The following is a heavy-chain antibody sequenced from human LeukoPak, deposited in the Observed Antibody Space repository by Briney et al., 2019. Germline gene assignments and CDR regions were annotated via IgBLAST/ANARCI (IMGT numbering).Heavy chain of an antibody. J-gene: IGHJ4*02. D-gene: IGHD1-26*01. CDR2: IYTSGST. V-gene: IGHV4-59*10. Sequence: SETLSLTCAVYGGSFSGYYWSWIRQPPGKGLEWIGRIYTSGSTNYNPSLKSRVTISVDTSKNQFSLKLSSVTAADTAVYYCASLYSGSSNYFDYWGQGTLVTVSS. CDR3: ASLYSGSSNYFDY. CDR1: GGSFSGYY.